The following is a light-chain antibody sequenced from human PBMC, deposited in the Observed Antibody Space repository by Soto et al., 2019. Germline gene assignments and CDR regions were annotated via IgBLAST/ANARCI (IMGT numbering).Light chain of an antibody. CDR2: DNY. CDR3: GTWDSSLRGV. J-gene: IGLJ2*01. Sequence: QAVVTQPPSVSAAPGQKVTISCSGSSSNIGNNDVSWYQQFPGTAPKLLIYDNYKRPSGIPDRFSGSKSGTSATLGISGLQTWDEADYYCGTWDSSLRGVFGGGTKLTVL. CDR1: SSNIGNND. V-gene: IGLV1-51*01.